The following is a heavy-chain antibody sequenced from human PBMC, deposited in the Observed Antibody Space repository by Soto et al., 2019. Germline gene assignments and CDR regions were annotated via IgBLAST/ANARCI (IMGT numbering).Heavy chain of an antibody. V-gene: IGHV3-13*01. CDR3: ARANSGSYYGAFDI. J-gene: IGHJ3*02. Sequence: EVQLVESGGGLVQPGGSLRLSCAPSGFTFSSYDMHWVRQAAGKGLEWVSTIGTAGDTYYPGSVEGRFTISRENAKNSFYLQMNSLRAGDTAVYYCARANSGSYYGAFDIWGQGTMVTVSS. CDR2: IGTAGDT. CDR1: GFTFSSYD. D-gene: IGHD1-26*01.